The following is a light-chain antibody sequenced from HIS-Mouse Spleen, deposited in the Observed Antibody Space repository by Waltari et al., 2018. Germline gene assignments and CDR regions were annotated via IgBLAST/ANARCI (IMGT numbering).Light chain of an antibody. CDR3: SSYTSSSTYV. V-gene: IGLV2-14*01. CDR1: SSDVGGYNY. Sequence: QSALTQPPSASGSPGQSVTISCTGTSSDVGGYNYVSWYQQHPGKAPKLRIYDFSNRPSGVSNRFSGSKSGNTASLTISGLQAEDEADYYCSSYTSSSTYVFGTGTKVTVL. J-gene: IGLJ1*01. CDR2: DFS.